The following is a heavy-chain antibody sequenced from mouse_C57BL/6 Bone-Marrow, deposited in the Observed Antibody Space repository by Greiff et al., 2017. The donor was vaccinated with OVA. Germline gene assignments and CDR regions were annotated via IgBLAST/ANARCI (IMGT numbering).Heavy chain of an antibody. CDR1: GFNIKDDY. J-gene: IGHJ4*01. CDR3: TTGAMDY. V-gene: IGHV14-4*01. CDR2: IDPENGDT. Sequence: EVQLQQSGAELVRPGASVKLSCTASGFNIKDDYMHWVKQRPEQGLEWIGWIDPENGDTEYASKFQGKATITADTSSNTAYLQLSSRTSEDTAVYYCTTGAMDYWGQGTSVTVSS.